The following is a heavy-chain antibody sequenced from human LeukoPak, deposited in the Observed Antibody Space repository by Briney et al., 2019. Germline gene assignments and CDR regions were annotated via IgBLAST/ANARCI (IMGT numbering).Heavy chain of an antibody. V-gene: IGHV3-7*03. CDR3: ARATYYYDSSGYYHIRDYFDY. CDR1: GFTFSSYW. J-gene: IGHJ4*02. CDR2: INHNGNVN. D-gene: IGHD3-22*01. Sequence: GGSLRLSCAASGFTFSSYWMNWARQAPGKGLEWVASINHNGNVNYYVDSVKGRFTISRDNAKNSLYLQMNSLRAEDTALYYCARATYYYDSSGYYHIRDYFDYWGQGTPVTVSS.